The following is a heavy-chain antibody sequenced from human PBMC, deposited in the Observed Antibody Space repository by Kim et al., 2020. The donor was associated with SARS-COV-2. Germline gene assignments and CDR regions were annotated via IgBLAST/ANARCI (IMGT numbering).Heavy chain of an antibody. CDR3: ARDRGQQLVTGVFDD. D-gene: IGHD6-13*01. CDR2: ISFYSGQT. Sequence: ASVKVSCKTSGYTFTSNSVSWVRQAPGQGLEWMGWISFYSGQTNYAQKLQGRVTMTTDTSTSTAYMELRTLRSDDTAVYFCARDRGQQLVTGVFDDWGQRTLVTVSS. J-gene: IGHJ4*02. V-gene: IGHV1-18*01. CDR1: GYTFTSNS.